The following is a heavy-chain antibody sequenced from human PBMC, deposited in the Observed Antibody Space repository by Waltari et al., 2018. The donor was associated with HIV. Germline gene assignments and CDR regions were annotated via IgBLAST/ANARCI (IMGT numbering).Heavy chain of an antibody. CDR1: GGSVSSSNYY. D-gene: IGHD3-10*01. CDR3: ARDGRDYGSGSWGLVYYYYGLDV. CDR2: IYYRGST. Sequence: QLQLQESGPGLVKPSETLSLTCTVSGGSVSSSNYYWDWIRQPPGKGLEWIGSIYYRGSTYYNPSLKSRVTLSVDRSKNQFSLELSSVTAADTAVYYCARDGRDYGSGSWGLVYYYYGLDVWGQGTTVTVSS. V-gene: IGHV4-39*07. J-gene: IGHJ6*02.